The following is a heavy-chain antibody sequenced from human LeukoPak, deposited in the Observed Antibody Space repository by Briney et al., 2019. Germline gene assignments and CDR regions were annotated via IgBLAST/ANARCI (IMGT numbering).Heavy chain of an antibody. CDR1: GGSIISSNYY. CDR2: IYQSGSGSS. D-gene: IGHD3-3*01. CDR3: ASTLRFLPYRRFDY. V-gene: IGHV4-39*01. J-gene: IGHJ4*02. Sequence: KLSETLSLTCSVSGGSIISSNYYWGWIRQPPGKGLEWIGSIYQSGSGSSYYNPSLKSRVTIFGDTSKNQFFLRLSSVTAADTAVYYCASTLRFLPYRRFDYWGQGTLVTVPS.